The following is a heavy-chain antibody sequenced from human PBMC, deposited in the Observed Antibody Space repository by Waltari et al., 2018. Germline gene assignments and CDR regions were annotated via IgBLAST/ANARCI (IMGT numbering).Heavy chain of an antibody. D-gene: IGHD3-22*01. CDR1: GCSCSGYY. CDR3: ARRLRYYDSSGYYFCHFDD. J-gene: IGHJ4*02. V-gene: IGHV4-34*01. CDR2: INHSGRT. Sequence: QVQLQQWGAGLLKPSATLSLPCAVYGCSCSGYYVTCLRHPPRTGLEWSGEINHSGRTNYNPSIKSRVTISVDTSKNQFSLKLSSVTAADTAVYYCARRLRYYDSSGYYFCHFDDWGQGTLVTVSS.